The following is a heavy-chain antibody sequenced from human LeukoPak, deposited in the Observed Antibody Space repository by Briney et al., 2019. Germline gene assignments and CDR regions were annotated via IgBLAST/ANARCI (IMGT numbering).Heavy chain of an antibody. CDR3: AKDFPVGY. CDR2: ISWNSGSI. J-gene: IGHJ4*02. CDR1: GFTFDDYA. D-gene: IGHD1-26*01. Sequence: PGGSLRLSCAASGFTFDDYAMHWVRQAPGKGLEWVSGISWNSGSIGYADSVKGRFTISRDNAKNSLYLQMNSLRAEDTALYYCAKDFPVGYWGQGTLVTVSS. V-gene: IGHV3-9*01.